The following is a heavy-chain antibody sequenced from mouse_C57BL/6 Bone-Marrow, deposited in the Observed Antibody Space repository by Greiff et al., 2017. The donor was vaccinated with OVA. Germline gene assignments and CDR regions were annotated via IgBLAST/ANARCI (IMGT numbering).Heavy chain of an antibody. CDR2: ISSGSSTI. Sequence: DVKLVESGGGLVKPGGSLKLSCAASGFTFSDYGMHWVRQAPEKGLEWVAYISSGSSTIYYADTVKGRFTISRDNAKNTLFLQMTSLRSEETAMYYCARCYYYGSSPYWYFDVWGTGTTVTVSS. D-gene: IGHD1-1*01. J-gene: IGHJ1*03. CDR1: GFTFSDYG. V-gene: IGHV5-17*01. CDR3: ARCYYYGSSPYWYFDV.